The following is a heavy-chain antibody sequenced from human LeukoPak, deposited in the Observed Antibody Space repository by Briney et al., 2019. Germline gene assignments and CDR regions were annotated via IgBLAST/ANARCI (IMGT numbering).Heavy chain of an antibody. CDR3: STGSGHAFDI. CDR1: GFTFSSYW. V-gene: IGHV3-74*01. D-gene: IGHD3-10*01. Sequence: GVSLRLSCAASGFTFSSYWMHWVRQDPGKGLVWVSRINSDGSSTSYADSVKGRFTISRDNAKNTLYAQMNSLGAEDTAVYYCSTGSGHAFDIWGRGTMVTVSS. CDR2: INSDGSST. J-gene: IGHJ3*02.